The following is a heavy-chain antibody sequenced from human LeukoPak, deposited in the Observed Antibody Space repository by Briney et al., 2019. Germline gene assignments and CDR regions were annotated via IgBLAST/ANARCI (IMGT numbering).Heavy chain of an antibody. CDR3: ARDRGPYYFDSSGSYYFDD. D-gene: IGHD3-22*01. J-gene: IGHJ4*02. Sequence: GGSLRLSCAASGFTFSSYSMNWVRQAPGKGLEWISYISSSSSTIYYADSVKGRFTISRDNAKNSLYLQMNSLRAEDTAVYYCARDRGPYYFDSSGSYYFDDWGQGTLVTVSS. V-gene: IGHV3-48*04. CDR2: ISSSSSTI. CDR1: GFTFSSYS.